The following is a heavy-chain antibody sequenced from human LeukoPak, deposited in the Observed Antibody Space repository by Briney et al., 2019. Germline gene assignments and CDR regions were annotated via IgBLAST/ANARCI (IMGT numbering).Heavy chain of an antibody. D-gene: IGHD1-14*01. CDR2: ISSSSSYI. V-gene: IGHV3-21*01. CDR3: AREEPGDYFDY. J-gene: IGHJ4*02. CDR1: GFTFGSYS. Sequence: NAGGSLRLSCAASGFTFGSYSMNWVRQAPGKGLEWVSSISSSSSYIYYADSVKGRFTISRDNAKNSLYLQMNSLRAEDTAVYYCAREEPGDYFDYWGQGTLVTVSS.